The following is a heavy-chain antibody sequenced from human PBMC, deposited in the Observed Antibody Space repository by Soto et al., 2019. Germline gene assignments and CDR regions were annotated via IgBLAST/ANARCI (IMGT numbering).Heavy chain of an antibody. Sequence: QITLKESGPTLVKPTQTLTLTCTFSGFSLSTSGVGVGWIRQPPGKALEWLALFYWDDDKRYSPSLKSRLTTXKXTCXNRVFLTMTSMDPLDTATYYCARTSYNCGSGAVCHWGQVTLVTVSS. CDR3: ARTSYNCGSGAVCH. V-gene: IGHV2-5*02. D-gene: IGHD3-10*01. CDR1: GFSLSTSGVG. CDR2: FYWDDDK. J-gene: IGHJ4*02.